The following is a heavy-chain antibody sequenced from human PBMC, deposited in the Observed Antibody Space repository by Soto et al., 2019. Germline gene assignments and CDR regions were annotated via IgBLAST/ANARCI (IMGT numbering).Heavy chain of an antibody. D-gene: IGHD1-7*01. Sequence: GGSLRLSSATAGVKFSNSDTSWVRRAPGKGLEGVSLISATGGGTYYADSVKGRFTISRDNSHNTLYLQVHSLTAEDTAVYYCAKDRRAGGNSAFYFDFWGQGAQVTVSS. CDR3: AKDRRAGGNSAFYFDF. V-gene: IGHV3-23*01. J-gene: IGHJ4*02. CDR1: GVKFSNSD. CDR2: ISATGGGT.